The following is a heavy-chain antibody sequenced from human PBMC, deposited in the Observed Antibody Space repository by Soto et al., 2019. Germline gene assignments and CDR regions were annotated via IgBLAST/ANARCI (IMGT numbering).Heavy chain of an antibody. CDR1: GFTFSSYA. CDR2: ISGSGGTT. D-gene: IGHD3-22*01. CDR3: AKGFYYDVSGYFGP. J-gene: IGHJ5*02. V-gene: IGHV3-23*01. Sequence: EVQLLESGGGLVQPGGSLRLSCAASGFTFSSYAMSWVRQAPGKGLEWVSSISGSGGTTYYADSVKGRFTISRDNSKNTLYLQMNSLRAEDTAVYYCAKGFYYDVSGYFGPWGQGTLVTVSS.